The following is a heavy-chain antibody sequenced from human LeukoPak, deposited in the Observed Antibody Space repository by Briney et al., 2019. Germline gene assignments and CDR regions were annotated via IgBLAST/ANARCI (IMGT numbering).Heavy chain of an antibody. V-gene: IGHV4-59*01. Sequence: SETLSLTCTASGGSISTYYWSWIRQPPGKGLEWIGYIYKSGSNNYNPALKSRVTMSVDTSKNQFSLKLSSVTAADTAVYYCARAFFSSAYYPNWFDPWGLGTLVTVSS. CDR3: ARAFFSSAYYPNWFDP. D-gene: IGHD3-22*01. J-gene: IGHJ5*02. CDR1: GGSISTYY. CDR2: IYKSGSN.